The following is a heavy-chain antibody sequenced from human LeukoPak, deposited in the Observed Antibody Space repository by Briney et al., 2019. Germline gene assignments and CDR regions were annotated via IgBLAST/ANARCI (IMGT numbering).Heavy chain of an antibody. V-gene: IGHV4-4*09. D-gene: IGHD1-1*01. CDR2: IYSSGTT. Sequence: LETLSLTCTVTGGSLSGYYWSWIRQTPGKGLEWIGYIYSSGTTNYNRSLQSRVIISLDTPKNQFSLSVTSVTAADAAMDFCARRIIRWNVYIDKWGQGIQVTVSS. J-gene: IGHJ4*02. CDR3: ARRIIRWNVYIDK. CDR1: GGSLSGYY.